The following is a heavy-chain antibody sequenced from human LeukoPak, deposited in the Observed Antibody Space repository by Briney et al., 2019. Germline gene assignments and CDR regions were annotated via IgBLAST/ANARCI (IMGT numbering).Heavy chain of an antibody. J-gene: IGHJ5*02. V-gene: IGHV3-30*02. CDR3: ANSQGGSDKWFDP. CDR1: GFTFSTYG. D-gene: IGHD1-26*01. CDR2: IRYDGGLK. Sequence: PGGSLRLSCAASGFTFSTYGMHWVRQTPVKGLEWVAFIRYDGGLKHYADPVTGRFTISRDNSKSTLYLEMSSLRVEDTAVYYCANSQGGSDKWFDPWGQGTLVTVSS.